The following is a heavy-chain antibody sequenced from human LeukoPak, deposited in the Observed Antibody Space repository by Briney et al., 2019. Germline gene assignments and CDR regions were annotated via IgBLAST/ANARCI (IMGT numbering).Heavy chain of an antibody. J-gene: IGHJ4*02. D-gene: IGHD6-13*01. CDR2: ISGSGGST. V-gene: IGHV3-23*01. Sequence: GGSLRLSCAASGFTFSSYAMSWVRQAPGKGLEWVSAISGSGGSTYYADSVKGRFTISRDNSKNTLYLQMNSLRAEDTAVYYCAKVHCSSSCPICHFDYWGQGTLVTVSS. CDR3: AKVHCSSSCPICHFDY. CDR1: GFTFSSYA.